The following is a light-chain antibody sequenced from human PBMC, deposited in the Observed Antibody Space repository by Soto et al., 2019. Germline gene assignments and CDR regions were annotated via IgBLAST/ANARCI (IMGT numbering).Light chain of an antibody. J-gene: IGKJ5*01. CDR2: DTS. V-gene: IGKV3-11*01. Sequence: EIVLTRSPATGSLAPWEGGAPSGMSSETIRGLLAWYQQRPGQPPRLLIYDTSNRATGIPARFSGSGSGTDFTLTISGLEPADLGVYYCQQRHNWPITFGQGTRL. CDR3: QQRHNWPIT. CDR1: ETIRGL.